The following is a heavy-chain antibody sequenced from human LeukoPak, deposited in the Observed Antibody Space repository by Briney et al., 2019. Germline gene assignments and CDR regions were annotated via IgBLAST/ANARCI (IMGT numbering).Heavy chain of an antibody. Sequence: ASVKVSCKASGYTFTSYGISWVRQVPGQGLAWMGWISAYNGNTNYAQKLQGRVTMTTDTSTSTAYMALRRLRSDDTAVYYCAASSIAALSFDYWGQGTLVTVSS. D-gene: IGHD6-6*01. CDR2: ISAYNGNT. CDR3: AASSIAALSFDY. CDR1: GYTFTSYG. J-gene: IGHJ4*02. V-gene: IGHV1-18*01.